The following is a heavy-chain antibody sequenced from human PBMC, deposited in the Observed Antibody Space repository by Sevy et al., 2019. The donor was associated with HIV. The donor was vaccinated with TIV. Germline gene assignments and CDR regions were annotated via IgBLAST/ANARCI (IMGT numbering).Heavy chain of an antibody. CDR1: GGSISSYY. J-gene: IGHJ6*02. D-gene: IGHD3-16*02. Sequence: SETLSLTCTVSGGSISSYYWIWIRQPPGKGLEWIGYIYYSGSTNYNPSLKSRVTISVDTSKNQFSLKLSSVTAADTAVYYCARGGAFGGVIAPHYYYYYGMDVWGQRTTVTVSS. CDR3: ARGGAFGGVIAPHYYYYYGMDV. CDR2: IYYSGST. V-gene: IGHV4-59*01.